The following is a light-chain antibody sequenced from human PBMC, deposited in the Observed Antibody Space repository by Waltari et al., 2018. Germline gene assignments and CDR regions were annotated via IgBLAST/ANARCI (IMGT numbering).Light chain of an antibody. V-gene: IGKV3-20*01. J-gene: IGKJ1*01. CDR3: QKYVSLPAT. CDR2: DAS. CDR1: KSVSRS. Sequence: EIVLTQSPGTLSLSPGERATLSCRASKSVSRSLAWYQQKPGQAPRLLIYDASSRATGIPDRFSGGGSGTDFSLTISRLEPEDFAVYYCQKYVSLPATFGQGTKVEIK.